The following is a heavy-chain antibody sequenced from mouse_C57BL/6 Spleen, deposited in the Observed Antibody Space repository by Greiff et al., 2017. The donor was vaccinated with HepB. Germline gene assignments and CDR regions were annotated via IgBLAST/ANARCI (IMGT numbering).Heavy chain of an antibody. J-gene: IGHJ3*01. CDR2: LNPNYGTT. CDR1: GYSFTDYN. V-gene: IGHV1-39*01. Sequence: EVQLQQSGPELVKPGASVKISCKASGYSFTDYNMNWVKQSNGKSLEWIGVLNPNYGTTSYNQKFKGKATLTVDQSSSTAYMQLNSLTSEDSAVYYCAREEGYYSNHWGFAYWGQGTLVTVSA. CDR3: AREEGYYSNHWGFAY. D-gene: IGHD2-5*01.